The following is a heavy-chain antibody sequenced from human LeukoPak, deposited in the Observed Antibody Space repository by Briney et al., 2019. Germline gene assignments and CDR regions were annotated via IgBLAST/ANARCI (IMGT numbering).Heavy chain of an antibody. CDR1: GFSFEDYT. D-gene: IGHD3-16*01. Sequence: PGGSVRLSCAASGFSFEDYTMHWVRQAPGKGLEWVSLISWDGDKTYYVDSVKGRFTISRDNSKNSLYLRMNSLKTEDTALYYWARKNHDDYIGGDWFHPWGQGTPVTVSS. CDR2: ISWDGDKT. CDR3: ARKNHDDYIGGDWFHP. J-gene: IGHJ5*02. V-gene: IGHV3-43*01.